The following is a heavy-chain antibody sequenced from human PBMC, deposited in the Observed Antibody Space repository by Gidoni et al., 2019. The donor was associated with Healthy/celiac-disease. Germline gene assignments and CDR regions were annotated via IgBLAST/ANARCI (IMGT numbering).Heavy chain of an antibody. CDR3: ARLMITFGGVISEYYFDY. CDR1: GGSISSSSYY. J-gene: IGHJ4*02. CDR2: IYYSGTT. Sequence: QLQLQESGPGLVKPSETLSLTCTVSGGSISSSSYYWGWIRQPPGKGLEWIGSIYYSGTTYYNPSLKSRVTISVDTSKNQFSLKLSSVTAADTAVYYCARLMITFGGVISEYYFDYWGQGTLVTVSS. D-gene: IGHD3-16*02. V-gene: IGHV4-39*01.